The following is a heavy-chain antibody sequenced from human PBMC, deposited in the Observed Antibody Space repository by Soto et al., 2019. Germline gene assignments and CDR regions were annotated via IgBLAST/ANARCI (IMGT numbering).Heavy chain of an antibody. D-gene: IGHD6-13*01. CDR2: IYYSRST. CDR3: ARTTRSWRYYSGMDV. V-gene: IGHV4-39*01. Sequence: ASEPLSLTCTVSGGSISSSSFYWVWNRQPPGKGLEWIGSIYYSRSTYYNPSLKSRITISVDTSKNQFPLKLSSVTAADTAVYYCARTTRSWRYYSGMDVWGQGTTVTVSS. J-gene: IGHJ6*02. CDR1: GGSISSSSFY.